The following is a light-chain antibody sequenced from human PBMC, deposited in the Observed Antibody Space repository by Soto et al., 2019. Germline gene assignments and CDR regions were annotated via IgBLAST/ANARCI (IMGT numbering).Light chain of an antibody. CDR3: QQGSRTLT. CDR2: GAS. V-gene: IGKV1-39*01. CDR1: QSIDRY. J-gene: IGKJ4*01. Sequence: DIQMTQSPSSLSASVGDRVTITCRASQSIDRYLNCDQQKPGTAPKLLISGASSLRSGVPSRFSGSGSGTDITLTINSLQPEDFATYYCQQGSRTLTFGGGTKVEIK.